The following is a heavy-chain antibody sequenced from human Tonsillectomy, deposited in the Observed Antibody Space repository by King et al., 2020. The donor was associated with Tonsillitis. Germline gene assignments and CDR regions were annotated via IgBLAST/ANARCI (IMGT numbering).Heavy chain of an antibody. D-gene: IGHD3-22*01. V-gene: IGHV3-7*01. CDR1: GFTFSSYW. CDR3: AREGYYYDSSGFDY. CDR2: IKQDGSEK. J-gene: IGHJ4*02. Sequence: VQLVQSGGGLVQPGGSLRLSCAASGFTFSSYWMSWVRQAPGKGLEWVANIKQDGSEKYYVDSVKGRFTISRDNAKNSLYLQMNSLRAEDTAVYYCAREGYYYDSSGFDYWGQGTLVTGSS.